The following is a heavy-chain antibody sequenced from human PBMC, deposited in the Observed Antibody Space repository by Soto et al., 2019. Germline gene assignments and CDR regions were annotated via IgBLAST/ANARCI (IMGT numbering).Heavy chain of an antibody. CDR3: GGAQYGMDV. J-gene: IGHJ6*02. CDR1: GGSFSGHS. V-gene: IGHV4-34*01. CDR2: IKHSGNT. Sequence: SETLSLTCAVYGGSFSGHSWSWIRQPPGKGLEWKGEIKHSGNTYYNPSLKSRATISVDTSKDQISLKMSSVTAADTAVYYCGGAQYGMDVWGLGTTVTDSS.